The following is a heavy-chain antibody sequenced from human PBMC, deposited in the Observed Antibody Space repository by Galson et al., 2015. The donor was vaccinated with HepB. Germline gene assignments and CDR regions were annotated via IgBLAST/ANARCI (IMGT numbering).Heavy chain of an antibody. J-gene: IGHJ4*02. D-gene: IGHD5-18*01. Sequence: SLRLSCAASGFIFSSYWMTWVRQAPGKGLEWVANIKQDGGEKYYVDSVKGRFTISRDNAENSLYLQMNSLRAEDTAVYYCARSPIQLWASSDSWGQGTLVTVSS. CDR2: IKQDGGEK. CDR3: ARSPIQLWASSDS. V-gene: IGHV3-7*01. CDR1: GFIFSSYW.